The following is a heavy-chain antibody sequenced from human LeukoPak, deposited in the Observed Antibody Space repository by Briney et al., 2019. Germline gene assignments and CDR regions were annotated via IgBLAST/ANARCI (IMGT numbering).Heavy chain of an antibody. CDR1: GFTFSNYG. V-gene: IGHV3-30*03. CDR2: ISYDGSNK. J-gene: IGHJ2*01. Sequence: GRSLRLSCAASGFTFSNYGMHWVRQAPGKGLEWVAVISYDGSNKYYADSLKGRFTISRDNSKNTLFLQMNSLRAEDTAVYYCARVYSGPRGYFDLWGRGTLVTVSS. D-gene: IGHD2-21*01. CDR3: ARVYSGPRGYFDL.